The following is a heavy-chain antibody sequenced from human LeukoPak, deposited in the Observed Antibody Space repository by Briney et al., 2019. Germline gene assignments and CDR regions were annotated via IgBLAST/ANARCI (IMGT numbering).Heavy chain of an antibody. CDR3: AKVGVTYYDFWSGYYVY. CDR2: ISGSGGST. CDR1: GFTFSSYA. V-gene: IGHV3-23*01. Sequence: GSLRLSCAASGFTFSSYAMSWVRQAPGKGLEWVSAISGSGGSTYYADSVKGRFTISRDNSKNTLYLQMNSLRAEDTAVYYCAKVGVTYYDFWSGYYVYWGQGTLVTVSS. J-gene: IGHJ4*02. D-gene: IGHD3-3*01.